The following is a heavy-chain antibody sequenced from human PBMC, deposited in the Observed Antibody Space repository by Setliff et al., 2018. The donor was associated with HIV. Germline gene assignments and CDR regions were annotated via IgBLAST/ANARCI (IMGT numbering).Heavy chain of an antibody. V-gene: IGHV4-34*01. CDR2: INHRGST. J-gene: IGHJ6*02. Sequence: SETLSLTCAVYGESFSGYYWNWIRQPPGKGLEWIGEINHRGSTNYNPSLKSRVTISVDTSKNQFSLKLSSVTAADTAVYYCARVRGRYYYHYAMDVWGQGTTVTVSS. CDR3: ARVRGRYYYHYAMDV. CDR1: GESFSGYY. D-gene: IGHD3-10*01.